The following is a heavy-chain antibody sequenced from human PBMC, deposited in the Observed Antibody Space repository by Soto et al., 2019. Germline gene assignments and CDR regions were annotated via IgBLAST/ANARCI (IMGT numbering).Heavy chain of an antibody. CDR1: GGSVSSGSFY. V-gene: IGHV4-61*01. J-gene: IGHJ6*02. CDR2: IYDNRTF. D-gene: IGHD6-6*01. CDR3: ARVPLGYSSSHYFDFRRQGTPVTVSQVSPSGLSEGLLQGFWIHLHRLLYALGAAGPEPIGMDV. Sequence: PSETLSLTCTVSGGSVSSGSFYWSWIRHPPGKGLEWIELIYDNRTFNYNASLKSRVTISVDTSKHQFYLKLTSVTGADTAVYYCARVPLGYSSSHYFDFRRQGTPVTVSQVSPSGLSEGLLQGFWIHLHRLLYALGAAGPEPIGMDVWGQGTTVTVSS.